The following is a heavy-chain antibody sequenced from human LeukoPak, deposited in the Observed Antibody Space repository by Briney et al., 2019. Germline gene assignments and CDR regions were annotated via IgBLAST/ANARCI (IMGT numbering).Heavy chain of an antibody. D-gene: IGHD1-1*01. CDR2: IYPADSDS. J-gene: IGHJ3*02. V-gene: IGHV5-51*01. CDR1: GYSFTGYW. Sequence: GESLKISCKGSGYSFTGYWICWVRQMPGKGLEWMGMIYPADSDSRYSPSFQGQVTISADKSINIAYLQWSSLKASDTAMYYCARHTGSTGAFDIWGQGTMVTVSS. CDR3: ARHTGSTGAFDI.